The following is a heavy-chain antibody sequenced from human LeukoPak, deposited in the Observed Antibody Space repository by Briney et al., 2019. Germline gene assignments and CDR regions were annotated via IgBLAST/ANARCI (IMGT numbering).Heavy chain of an antibody. CDR1: GFTFSNAW. CDR2: IKGKTDGGTT. CDR3: TTDFGYSYGAY. D-gene: IGHD5-18*01. J-gene: IGHJ4*02. Sequence: PGGSLRLSCAASGFTFSNAWMSWVRQAPGKGLEWVGRIKGKTDGGTTDYAAPVKGRFTISRDDSKNTLYLQMNSLKTEDTAVYYCTTDFGYSYGAYWGQGTLVTVSS. V-gene: IGHV3-15*01.